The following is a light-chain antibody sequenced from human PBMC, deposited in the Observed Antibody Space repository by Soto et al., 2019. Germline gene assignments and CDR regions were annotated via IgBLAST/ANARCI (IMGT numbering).Light chain of an antibody. CDR1: ETVSSTY. CDR3: QQYVSSPPT. V-gene: IGKV3-20*01. Sequence: ENVLTQSPGTLSLSPGERATLSCRARETVSSTYLAWYQQKPGQAPRLLIYGASSRATGIPDRVSGSGSGTDFTLTISRLEPEEVAGYYCQQYVSSPPTFGGGPRVEIK. CDR2: GAS. J-gene: IGKJ4*01.